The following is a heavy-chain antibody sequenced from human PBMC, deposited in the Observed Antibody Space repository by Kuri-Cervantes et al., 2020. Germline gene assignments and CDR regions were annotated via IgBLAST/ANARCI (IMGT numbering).Heavy chain of an antibody. CDR2: FYLSGST. V-gene: IGHV4-39*07. Sequence: ESLKISCTVSGGSISSGNYYWGWLRQAPGKGLEWIGGFYLSGSTYNNPFLRSRVTISSDTSMNQFSLKLSSVTAADTAVYYCARVSYCSGGSCYHPSYAFDIWGQGTMVTVSS. CDR3: ARVSYCSGGSCYHPSYAFDI. D-gene: IGHD2-15*01. CDR1: GGSISSGNYY. J-gene: IGHJ3*02.